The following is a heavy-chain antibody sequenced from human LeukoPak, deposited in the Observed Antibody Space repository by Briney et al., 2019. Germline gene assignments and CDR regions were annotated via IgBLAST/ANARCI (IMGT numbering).Heavy chain of an antibody. V-gene: IGHV4-38-2*02. CDR2: SYHSGST. J-gene: IGHJ4*02. D-gene: IGHD6-19*01. Sequence: SGTLSLTCAFSGDSISSGYFRGWIRPPPGKGLEWVGSSYHSGSTYYSPSLKSRVTISVDTSKKQFSLKLSSVTAADTAVYFCAREGGSSGWFRDYWGQGTLVTVSS. CDR1: GDSISSGYF. CDR3: AREGGSSGWFRDY.